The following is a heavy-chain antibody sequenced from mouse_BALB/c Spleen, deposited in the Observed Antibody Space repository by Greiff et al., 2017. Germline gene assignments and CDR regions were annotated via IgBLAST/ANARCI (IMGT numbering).Heavy chain of an antibody. Sequence: QVQLKQSGAELARPGASVKLSCKASGYTFTSYWMQWVKQRPGQGLEWIGAIYPGDGDTRYTQKFKGKATLTADKSSSTAYMQLSSLASEDSAVYYCARLTGTLDYWGQGTTLTVSS. CDR2: IYPGDGDT. V-gene: IGHV1-87*01. CDR1: GYTFTSYW. D-gene: IGHD4-1*01. CDR3: ARLTGTLDY. J-gene: IGHJ2*01.